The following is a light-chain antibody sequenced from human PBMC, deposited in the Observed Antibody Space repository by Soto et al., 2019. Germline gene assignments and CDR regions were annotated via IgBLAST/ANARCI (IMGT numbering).Light chain of an antibody. Sequence: EIVLTQSPAILSLSPGERATLSCRASQSVSSSLAWYQQKPGQAPRLLIYDTSNRATDIPPRFSGSGSGTDFTLTINSLEPDDFAVYYCQQRDSWPITFGQGTRLEIK. CDR3: QQRDSWPIT. V-gene: IGKV3-11*01. CDR1: QSVSSS. CDR2: DTS. J-gene: IGKJ5*01.